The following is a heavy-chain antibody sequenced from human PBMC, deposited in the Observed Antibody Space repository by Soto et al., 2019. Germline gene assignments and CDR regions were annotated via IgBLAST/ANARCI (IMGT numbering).Heavy chain of an antibody. D-gene: IGHD1-26*01. V-gene: IGHV3-30*18. CDR3: AKDGEYIGSYLNWLDP. CDR1: GFTFSNYG. CDR2: ISFDGSSP. Sequence: GGSLRLSWAASGFTFSNYGMHWVRQAPGKGLEWVSVISFDGSSPSYADSVKGRFTISRDNSKNTLFLQMNSLRAEDTAVYYCAKDGEYIGSYLNWLDPWGQGTLVTVSS. J-gene: IGHJ5*02.